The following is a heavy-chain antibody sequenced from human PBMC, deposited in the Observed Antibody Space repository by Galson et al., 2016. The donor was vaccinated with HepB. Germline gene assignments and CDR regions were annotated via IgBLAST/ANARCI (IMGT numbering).Heavy chain of an antibody. CDR3: ARSPLRLIGYFDV. V-gene: IGHV3-21*04. CDR2: ISSSSTYK. D-gene: IGHD3-22*01. CDR1: GFAFSAYT. Sequence: SLRLSCAASGFAFSAYTLNWIRQAPGKGLEWVSSISSSSTYKYYADSVKGRLTISRDNSKGTMFLQMNSLRVDDSAVYYCARSPLRLIGYFDVWGRGTLVTVSS. J-gene: IGHJ2*01.